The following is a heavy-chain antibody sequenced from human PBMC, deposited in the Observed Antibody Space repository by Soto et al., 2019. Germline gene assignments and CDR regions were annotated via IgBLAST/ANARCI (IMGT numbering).Heavy chain of an antibody. CDR2: ISGSGGST. V-gene: IGHV3-23*01. CDR1: GFTFSSYA. D-gene: IGHD3-10*01. J-gene: IGHJ4*02. Sequence: EVQLLESGGGLVQPGGSLRLSCAASGFTFSSYAMSWVRQAPGKGLEWVSAISGSGGSTYYADSVKGRFTISRDNSKDTLYLQMNSLRAEDTAVYYCAKDWEVRTVSVGYFDYWGQGTLVTVSS. CDR3: AKDWEVRTVSVGYFDY.